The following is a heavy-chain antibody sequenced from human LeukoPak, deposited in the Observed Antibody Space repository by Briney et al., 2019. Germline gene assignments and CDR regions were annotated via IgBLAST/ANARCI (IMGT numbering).Heavy chain of an antibody. D-gene: IGHD3-22*01. CDR3: AKDRSAIAIDY. V-gene: IGHV3-23*01. CDR2: ISGTGGST. CDR1: GLPLFSYA. Sequence: WGSPRLSCSASGLPLFSYAMSWVPQAPGEGVEWVSAISGTGGSTYYADSVKGRFTISRDNSKNTLYLQMNSLRAEDTAVYYCAKDRSAIAIDYWGQGTLVTVSS. J-gene: IGHJ4*02.